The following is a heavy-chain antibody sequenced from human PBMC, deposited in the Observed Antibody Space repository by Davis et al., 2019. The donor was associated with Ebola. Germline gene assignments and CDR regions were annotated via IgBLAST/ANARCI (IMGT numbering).Heavy chain of an antibody. CDR3: AREAVAGLHDTFDI. Sequence: SVKVSCKASGGTFSSYTITWVRQAPGQGLEWMGWVIPVFGTTNYAQKFQGRVTLTADESTSTAYMELSRLRSDDTAVYYCAREAVAGLHDTFDIWGQGTMVTVSS. V-gene: IGHV1-69*13. J-gene: IGHJ3*02. CDR2: VIPVFGTT. CDR1: GGTFSSYT. D-gene: IGHD6-19*01.